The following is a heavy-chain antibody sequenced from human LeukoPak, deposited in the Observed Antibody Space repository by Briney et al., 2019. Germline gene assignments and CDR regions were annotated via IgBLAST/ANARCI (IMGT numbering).Heavy chain of an antibody. CDR2: MNPNSGNT. CDR3: ARGRYSSGWYWFDP. Sequence: ASVTVSCKASGYTFTSYDINWLPQATGQGLEWMGWMNPNSGNTGYAQKFQGRFTLTRNTSISTVYMELSSLRSEDTAVYYCARGRYSSGWYWFDPWGQGTLVTVSS. V-gene: IGHV1-8*01. D-gene: IGHD6-19*01. J-gene: IGHJ5*02. CDR1: GYTFTSYD.